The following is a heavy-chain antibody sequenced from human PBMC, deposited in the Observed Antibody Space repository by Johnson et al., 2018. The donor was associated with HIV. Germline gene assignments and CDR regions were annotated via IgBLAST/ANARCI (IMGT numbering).Heavy chain of an antibody. CDR1: GFTFSSYA. CDR3: ARDLYYDNRGIAFDI. CDR2: ISGSGGST. Sequence: VQLVESGGGVVQPGRSLRLSCAASGFTFSSYAMSWVRQAPGKGLEWVSAISGSGGSTYYADSVKGRFTISRDNAKNSLYLQMSSLRAEDTVVYYCARDLYYDNRGIAFDILGQGTVVTVSS. D-gene: IGHD3-9*01. V-gene: IGHV3-23*04. J-gene: IGHJ3*02.